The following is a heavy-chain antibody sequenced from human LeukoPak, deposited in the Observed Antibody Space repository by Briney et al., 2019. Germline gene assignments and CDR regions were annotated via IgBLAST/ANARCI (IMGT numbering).Heavy chain of an antibody. D-gene: IGHD1-26*01. CDR2: ITSSSSYI. CDR3: ARDPYSGNYGAYYYYYMDV. CDR1: GFTFSSYT. J-gene: IGHJ6*03. V-gene: IGHV3-21*01. Sequence: GGSLRLSCAASGFTFSSYTMNWVRQAPGKGLEWVSSITSSSSYIYYADSVKGRFTISRDNAKNSLCLQMNSLRVEDTAVYYCARDPYSGNYGAYYYYYMDVWGKGTTVTISS.